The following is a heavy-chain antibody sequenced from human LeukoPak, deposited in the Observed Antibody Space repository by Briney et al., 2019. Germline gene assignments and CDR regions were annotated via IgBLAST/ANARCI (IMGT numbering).Heavy chain of an antibody. CDR3: AREIKLESSWLDP. CDR2: IYYSGST. CDR1: GGSISSYY. J-gene: IGHJ5*02. Sequence: PSETLSLTCTVSGGSISSYYWSWIRQPPGKGLEWIGYIYYSGSTNYNPSLKSRVTISVDTSKNQFSLKLSSVTAADTAVYYCAREIKLESSWLDPRGQGTLVTVSS. V-gene: IGHV4-59*01. D-gene: IGHD1-1*01.